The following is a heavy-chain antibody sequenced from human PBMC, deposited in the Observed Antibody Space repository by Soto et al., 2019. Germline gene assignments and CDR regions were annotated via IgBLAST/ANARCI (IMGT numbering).Heavy chain of an antibody. V-gene: IGHV3-7*03. CDR3: ARDHLILPAHDFFYGSDV. D-gene: IGHD2-21*02. CDR2: IPQDGVDG. Sequence: GGSLRLSCEVSGFTFSIYSMSWVRQSPGKGLEWVAKIPQDGVDGHYADSVKGRFTISRDNGKNSLYLQLNNLRAEDTAVYYCARDHLILPAHDFFYGSDVWGRGATVTVSS. CDR1: GFTFSIYS. J-gene: IGHJ6*02.